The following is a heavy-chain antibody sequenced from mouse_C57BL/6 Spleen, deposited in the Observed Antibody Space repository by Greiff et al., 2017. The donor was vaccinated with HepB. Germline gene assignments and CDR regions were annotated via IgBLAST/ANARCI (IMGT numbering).Heavy chain of an antibody. CDR3: ARDGGSSGYPLAMDY. CDR2: ISDGGSYT. V-gene: IGHV5-4*01. Sequence: EVKLVESGGGLVKPGGSLKLSCAASGFTFSSYAMSWVRQTPEKRLEWVATISDGGSYTYYPDNVKGRFTISRDNAKNNLYLQMSHLKSEDTAMYYCARDGGSSGYPLAMDYWGQGTSVTVSS. J-gene: IGHJ4*01. CDR1: GFTFSSYA. D-gene: IGHD3-2*02.